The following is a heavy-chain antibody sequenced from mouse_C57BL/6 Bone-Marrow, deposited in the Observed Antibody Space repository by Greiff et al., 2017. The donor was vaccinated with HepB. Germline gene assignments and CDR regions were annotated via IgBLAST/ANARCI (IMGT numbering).Heavy chain of an antibody. CDR3: ARADYSNYGWYFDV. CDR2: IYPGSGST. J-gene: IGHJ1*03. Sequence: VQLQQPGAELVKPGASVKMSCKASGYTFTSYWITWVKQRPGQGLEWIGDIYPGSGSTNYNEKFKSKATLTVDTSSSTAYMQLSSLTSEDSAVDYCARADYSNYGWYFDVWGTGTTVTVSS. CDR1: GYTFTSYW. D-gene: IGHD2-5*01. V-gene: IGHV1-55*01.